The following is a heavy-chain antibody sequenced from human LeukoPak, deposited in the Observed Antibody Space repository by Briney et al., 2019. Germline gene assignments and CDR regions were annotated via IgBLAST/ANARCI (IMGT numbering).Heavy chain of an antibody. J-gene: IGHJ3*02. CDR3: AKDAPKYYYDSSGYHDAFHI. V-gene: IGHV3-23*01. Sequence: GGSLRLSCAASGFTFSSYAMSWVRQAPGKGLAWVSGINGNGGSTYYADSVKGRFTISRDNSKNTLYLQMNSLRAEDTAVYYCAKDAPKYYYDSSGYHDAFHIWGQGTMVTVSS. CDR1: GFTFSSYA. CDR2: INGNGGST. D-gene: IGHD3-22*01.